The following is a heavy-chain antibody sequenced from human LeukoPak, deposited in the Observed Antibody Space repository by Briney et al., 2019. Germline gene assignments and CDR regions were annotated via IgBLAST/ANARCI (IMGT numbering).Heavy chain of an antibody. CDR2: ISSSGSSI. CDR1: GFTFSSYE. Sequence: GGSLRLSCAASGFTFSSYEMNWVRQAPGNGLEWVSYISSSGSSINYADSVKGRFTISRDNSKNTLYLQMNSLRAEDTAVYYCAKGLFSAGRLDYWGQGTLVTVSS. V-gene: IGHV3-48*03. J-gene: IGHJ4*02. CDR3: AKGLFSAGRLDY.